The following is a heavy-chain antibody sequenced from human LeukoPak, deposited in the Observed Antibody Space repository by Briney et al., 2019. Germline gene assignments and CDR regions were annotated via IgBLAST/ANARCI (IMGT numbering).Heavy chain of an antibody. CDR3: ARREYDSSGYYYFDY. D-gene: IGHD3-22*01. V-gene: IGHV4-59*01. Sequence: SETLSLTCAVSGGSISSYYWSWIRQPPGKGLEWVGYIYYSGSTNYNPSLKSRVTISVDTSKNQFSLKLSSVTAADTAVYYCARREYDSSGYYYFDYWGQGTLVTVSS. CDR1: GGSISSYY. CDR2: IYYSGST. J-gene: IGHJ4*02.